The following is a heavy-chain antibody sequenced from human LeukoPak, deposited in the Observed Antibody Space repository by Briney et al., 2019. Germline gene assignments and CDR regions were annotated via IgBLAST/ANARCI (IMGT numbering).Heavy chain of an antibody. V-gene: IGHV3-23*01. CDR2: ISGSGGST. D-gene: IGHD3-3*01. Sequence: GGSLRLSCAASGFTFSSYAMSWVRQAPGKGLEWVSAISGSGGSTYYAGSVKGRFTISRDNSKNTLYLQMNSLRAEDTAVYYCAKASSYDFWSGYSYYYYGMDVWGQGTTVTVSS. CDR3: AKASSYDFWSGYSYYYYGMDV. CDR1: GFTFSSYA. J-gene: IGHJ6*02.